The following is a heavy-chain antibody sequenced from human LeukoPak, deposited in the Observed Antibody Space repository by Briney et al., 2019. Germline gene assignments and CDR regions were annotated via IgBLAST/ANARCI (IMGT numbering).Heavy chain of an antibody. J-gene: IGHJ4*02. D-gene: IGHD1-7*01. CDR2: LYYSGST. CDR3: AVLGNYALNY. CDR1: GGSISSYY. Sequence: TSETLSLTCTVSGGSISSYYLSWIRQPPGQGLEWIGYLYYSGSTNYNPSLKSRVPISVDTSKNQLSLKLSSVTAADTAVYYCAVLGNYALNYWGQGTLVTVSS. V-gene: IGHV4-59*13.